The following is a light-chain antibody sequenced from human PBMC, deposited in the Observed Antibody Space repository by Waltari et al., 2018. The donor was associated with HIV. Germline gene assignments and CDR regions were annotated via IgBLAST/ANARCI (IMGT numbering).Light chain of an antibody. CDR1: QSVLYSSNNKNY. J-gene: IGKJ1*01. Sequence: IVMPPSPDSLAVSRGERAPINCKSSQSVLYSSNNKNYLAWYQQKPGQPPKLLIYWASTRESGVPDRFSGSGSGTDFTLTISSLQAEDVALYYCQQYYSTPRTFGQGTKVEVK. CDR3: QQYYSTPRT. V-gene: IGKV4-1*01. CDR2: WAS.